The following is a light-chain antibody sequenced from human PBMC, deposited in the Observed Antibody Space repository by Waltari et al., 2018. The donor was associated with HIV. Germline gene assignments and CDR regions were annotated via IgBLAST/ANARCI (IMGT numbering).Light chain of an antibody. V-gene: IGLV2-14*03. Sequence: QSALTQPASVSGSPGQSITISCPGTSSDIGNYNYVSWYQQHPGKAPKLMIYDVDNRPSGVSNRFSGSKSGNTASLTISGLQAEDEADYYCGSYTSSSTVVFGGGTKLTVL. CDR2: DVD. CDR1: SSDIGNYNY. J-gene: IGLJ2*01. CDR3: GSYTSSSTVV.